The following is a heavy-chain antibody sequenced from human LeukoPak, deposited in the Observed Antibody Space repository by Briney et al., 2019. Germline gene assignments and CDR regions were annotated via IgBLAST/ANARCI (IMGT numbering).Heavy chain of an antibody. D-gene: IGHD6-13*01. J-gene: IGHJ4*02. CDR1: GVSINSGDHF. V-gene: IGHV4-31*03. CDR2: IYNSGGT. CDR3: ARGLKQLNYFDY. Sequence: SETLSLTCTVSGVSINSGDHFWPWIRQHPGKGLEWIGYIYNSGGTYYNPSLKSRVIISVDTSKNQFSLRLSSVTAADTAVYFCARGLKQLNYFDYWGQGTLVTVSS.